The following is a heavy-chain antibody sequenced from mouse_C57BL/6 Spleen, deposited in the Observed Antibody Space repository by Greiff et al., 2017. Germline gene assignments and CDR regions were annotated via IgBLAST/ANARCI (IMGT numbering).Heavy chain of an antibody. J-gene: IGHJ1*03. CDR2: IYPRGGST. Sequence: QVQLQQSGPELVKPGASVKLSCKASGYTFTSYDINWVKQRPGQGLEWIGWIYPRGGSTKYNEKFKGKATLTVDTSSSTAYMELHMLTSEDSAVYFCARSGGGCDGYWYFDVWGTGTTVTVSS. CDR3: ARSGGGCDGYWYFDV. D-gene: IGHD2-2*01. V-gene: IGHV1-85*01. CDR1: GYTFTSYD.